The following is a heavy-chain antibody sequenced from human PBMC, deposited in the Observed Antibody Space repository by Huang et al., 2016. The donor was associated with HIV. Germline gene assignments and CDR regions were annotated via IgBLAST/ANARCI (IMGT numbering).Heavy chain of an antibody. D-gene: IGHD2-2*01. V-gene: IGHV4-39*01. CDR1: GASITSSNHY. Sequence: QLHLQQSGPGLVRPSETLSLICTVSGASITSSNHYWGWIRQTPGKGLEWIGNFYYSGDAYYTPSRKNRVSISIDTSKSQFSLRLSSVIATDTAVYYCASGEYGKNAYDIWGQGTVVTVSA. CDR3: ASGEYGKNAYDI. J-gene: IGHJ3*02. CDR2: FYYSGDA.